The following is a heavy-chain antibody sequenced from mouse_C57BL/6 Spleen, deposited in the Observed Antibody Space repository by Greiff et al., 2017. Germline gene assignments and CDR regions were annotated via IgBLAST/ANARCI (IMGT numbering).Heavy chain of an antibody. Sequence: QVQLQQSGAELVRPGASVKLSCKASGYTFTDYYINWVKQRPGQGLEWIARIYPGSGNTYYNEKFKGKATLTAEKSSSTAYMQLSSLTSEDSAVYFCARDTTEDYWGQGTTLTVSS. CDR3: ARDTTEDY. D-gene: IGHD1-1*01. J-gene: IGHJ2*01. CDR1: GYTFTDYY. CDR2: IYPGSGNT. V-gene: IGHV1-76*01.